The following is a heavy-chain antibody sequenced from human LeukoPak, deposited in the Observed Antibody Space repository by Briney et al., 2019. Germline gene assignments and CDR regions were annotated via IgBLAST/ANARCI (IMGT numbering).Heavy chain of an antibody. J-gene: IGHJ5*02. Sequence: GAPVKVSCKASGYTFTGYYMHWVRQAPGQGLEWMGGIIPIFATANYAQKFQGRVTITADESTSTAYMELSSLRSEDTAVYYCARDRPGRYCSTTSCFTASPFAPWGQGTLVTVSS. V-gene: IGHV1-69*13. CDR3: ARDRPGRYCSTTSCFTASPFAP. D-gene: IGHD2-2*02. CDR1: GYTFTGYY. CDR2: IIPIFATA.